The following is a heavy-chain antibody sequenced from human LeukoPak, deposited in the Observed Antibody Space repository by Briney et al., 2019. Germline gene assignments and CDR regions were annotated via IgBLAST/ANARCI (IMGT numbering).Heavy chain of an antibody. J-gene: IGHJ4*02. D-gene: IGHD5-24*01. V-gene: IGHV5-51*01. CDR2: IYPGDSDT. Sequence: GESLKISCKGSGYSFTSYWIAWVRQMPGKGLEWMGIIYPGDSDTRYSPSFQGQVTFSADNSIGTAYLQWSSLKASDTAMYYCATSRIMATISPFDYWGQGTLVTVSS. CDR3: ATSRIMATISPFDY. CDR1: GYSFTSYW.